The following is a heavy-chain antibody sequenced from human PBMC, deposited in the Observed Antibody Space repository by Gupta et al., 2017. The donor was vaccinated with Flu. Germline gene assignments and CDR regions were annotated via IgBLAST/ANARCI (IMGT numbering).Heavy chain of an antibody. CDR1: GGTFSSYA. D-gene: IGHD5-12*01. V-gene: IGHV1-69*01. CDR2: IIPIFGTA. J-gene: IGHJ6*02. CDR3: ARGVATPPLGPGYYGMDV. Sequence: QVQLVQSGAEVKKPGSSVKVSCKASGGTFSSYAISWVRQAPGQGLEWMGGIIPIFGTANYAQKFQGRVTITADESTSTAYMELSSLRSEDTAVYYCARGVATPPLGPGYYGMDVWGQGTTVTVSS.